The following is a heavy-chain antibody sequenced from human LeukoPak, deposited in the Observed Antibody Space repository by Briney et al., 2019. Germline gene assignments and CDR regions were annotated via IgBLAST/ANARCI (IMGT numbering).Heavy chain of an antibody. Sequence: SETLSLTCAVYEGSLSGYFWSWIRQPPGKGLEWIGEISIAGEINYNPSLRSRATISMDTTKNQFSLRLTSVIAADTALYYCVRQIGAGAFDLWGRDRVVTVSS. CDR3: VRQIGAGAFDL. CDR2: ISIAGEI. D-gene: IGHD6-19*01. CDR1: EGSLSGYF. J-gene: IGHJ2*01. V-gene: IGHV4-34*01.